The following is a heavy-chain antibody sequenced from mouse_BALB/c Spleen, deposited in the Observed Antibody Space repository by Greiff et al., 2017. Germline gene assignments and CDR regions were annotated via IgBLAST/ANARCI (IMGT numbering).Heavy chain of an antibody. CDR2: IWAGGST. CDR1: GFSLTSYG. D-gene: IGHD2-1*01. CDR3: ARRDGNYRYAMDY. Sequence: VKLMESGPGLVAPSQSLSITCTVSGFSLTSYGVHWVRQPPGKGLEWLGVIWAGGSTNYNSALMSRLSISKDNSKSQVFLKMNSLQTDDTAMYYCARRDGNYRYAMDYWGQGTSVTVAS. J-gene: IGHJ4*01. V-gene: IGHV2-9*02.